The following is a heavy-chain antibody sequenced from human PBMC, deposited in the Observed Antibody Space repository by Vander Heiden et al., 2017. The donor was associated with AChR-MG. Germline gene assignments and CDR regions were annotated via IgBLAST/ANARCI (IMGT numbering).Heavy chain of an antibody. V-gene: IGHV3-21*01. Sequence: EVQLVESGGGLVKPGGSLRLSCAASGFTFRSYNMNWVRQAPGKGLEWVSSISNSSIYIYYADSVKGRFTISRDNAKNALYLQMNSLRAEDTAVYYCASPQTYCGGDCYLDHWGQGTLVTVSS. CDR3: ASPQTYCGGDCYLDH. D-gene: IGHD2-21*02. J-gene: IGHJ4*02. CDR1: GFTFRSYN. CDR2: ISNSSIYI.